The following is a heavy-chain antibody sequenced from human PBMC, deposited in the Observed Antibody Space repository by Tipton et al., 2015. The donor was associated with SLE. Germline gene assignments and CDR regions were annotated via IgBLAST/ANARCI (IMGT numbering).Heavy chain of an antibody. D-gene: IGHD2-2*01. J-gene: IGHJ2*01. CDR3: ARRLVAAANDWYFGL. V-gene: IGHV4-39*07. Sequence: TLSLTYTVSGGSISSSSYYWGWIRQPPGKGLEWIGSIYYSGNTYYNPSLKGRVTISVDTSKNQFSLKLSSVTAADTAVYYCARRLVAAANDWYFGLWGRGTLVTVSS. CDR1: GGSISSSSYY. CDR2: IYYSGNT.